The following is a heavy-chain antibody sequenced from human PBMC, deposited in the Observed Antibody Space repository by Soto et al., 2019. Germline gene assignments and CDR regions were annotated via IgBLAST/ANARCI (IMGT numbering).Heavy chain of an antibody. CDR3: ARWDYYLSDI. CDR1: GGSISSYY. CDR2: IYYSGST. V-gene: IGHV4-59*08. J-gene: IGHJ3*02. Sequence: SETLSLTCTVSGGSISSYYWSWIRQPPGKGLEWIGYIYYSGSTNYNPSLKSRVTISVDTSKNQFSLKLSSVTAADTAVYYCARWDYYLSDIWGQGTMVTVSS. D-gene: IGHD3-10*01.